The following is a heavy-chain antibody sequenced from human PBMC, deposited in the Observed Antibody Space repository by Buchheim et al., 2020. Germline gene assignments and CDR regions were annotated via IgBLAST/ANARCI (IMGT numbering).Heavy chain of an antibody. CDR3: AHSLGYNTAWTGFDS. CDR1: GFSLNSNGVS. D-gene: IGHD5-12*01. CDR2: VYWNGDP. Sequence: QISLEESGPTLVQPTQTLTLTCTFSGFSLNSNGVSVGWVRQPPGKGLEWLALVYWNGDPRYRASLENRLTITKDPSQNQVVLTMTKVDPLDTATYYCAHSLGYNTAWTGFDSWGQGTL. V-gene: IGHV2-5*01. J-gene: IGHJ5*01.